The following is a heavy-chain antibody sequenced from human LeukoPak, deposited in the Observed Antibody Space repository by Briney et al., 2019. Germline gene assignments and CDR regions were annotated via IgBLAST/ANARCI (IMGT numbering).Heavy chain of an antibody. Sequence: PGGSLRLSCAASGFTFSSYAMSWVRQAPGKGLEWVSAISGSGGSTYYADSVKGRFTISRDNSKNTLYLQMNSLRAEDTAVYYCAKDIGFYCSSTSCYSYYYYMDVWGKGTTVTVSS. D-gene: IGHD2-2*01. CDR2: ISGSGGST. V-gene: IGHV3-23*01. CDR1: GFTFSSYA. CDR3: AKDIGFYCSSTSCYSYYYYMDV. J-gene: IGHJ6*03.